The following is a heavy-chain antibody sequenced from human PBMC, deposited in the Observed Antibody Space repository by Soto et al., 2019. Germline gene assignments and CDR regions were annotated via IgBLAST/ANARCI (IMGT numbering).Heavy chain of an antibody. CDR1: GFTFSSYW. V-gene: IGHV3-74*01. CDR2: INSDGSST. CDR3: ARFEGSGSYYCYYGMDV. D-gene: IGHD1-26*01. Sequence: GGSLRLSCAASGFTFSSYWMHWVRQAPGKGLVWVSRINSDGSSTSYADSVKGRFTISRDNAKNTLYLQMNSLRAEDTAVYYCARFEGSGSYYCYYGMDVWGQGTTVTVSS. J-gene: IGHJ6*02.